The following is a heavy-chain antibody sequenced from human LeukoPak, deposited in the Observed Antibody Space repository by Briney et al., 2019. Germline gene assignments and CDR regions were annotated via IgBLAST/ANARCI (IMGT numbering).Heavy chain of an antibody. Sequence: ASVKVSCKASGYTFTSYYMHWVRQAPGQGLEWMGIINPRGGSTSYAQKFQGRVTMTRDTSTSTVYMELSSLRSEDTAVYYCARGSGCTMIVPQPFDYWGQGTLVSVSS. J-gene: IGHJ4*02. V-gene: IGHV1-46*01. D-gene: IGHD3-22*01. CDR1: GYTFTSYY. CDR2: INPRGGST. CDR3: ARGSGCTMIVPQPFDY.